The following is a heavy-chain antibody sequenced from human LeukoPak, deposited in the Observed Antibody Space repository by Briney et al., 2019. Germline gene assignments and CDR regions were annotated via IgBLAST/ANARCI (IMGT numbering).Heavy chain of an antibody. V-gene: IGHV4-61*02. J-gene: IGHJ4*02. D-gene: IGHD2-2*02. CDR1: GGSISSGSYY. CDR2: IYTSGTT. Sequence: PSETLSLTCTVSGGSISSGSYYWSWIRQPAGKGLEWIGRIYTSGTTNYNPSLKSRVTMSVDTSKNQFSLKLSSVTAADTAVYYCASSPGYCSSISCYSYFDYWGQGNPGHRLL. CDR3: ASSPGYCSSISCYSYFDY.